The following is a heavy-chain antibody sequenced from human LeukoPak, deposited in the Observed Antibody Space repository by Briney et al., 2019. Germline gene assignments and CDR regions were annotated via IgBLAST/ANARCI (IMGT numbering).Heavy chain of an antibody. CDR3: ARGSPISSDSSGYYYDWFDY. D-gene: IGHD3-22*01. CDR1: GGSFSGYH. J-gene: IGHJ5*01. Sequence: KASETLSLTCAVYGGSFSGYHWSWIRQPPGKGLEWIGEINHSGSTNYNPSLKSRVTISVDTSKNQFSLNLSSVTAADTAVYYCARGSPISSDSSGYYYDWFDYWGQGTLVTVSS. V-gene: IGHV4-34*01. CDR2: INHSGST.